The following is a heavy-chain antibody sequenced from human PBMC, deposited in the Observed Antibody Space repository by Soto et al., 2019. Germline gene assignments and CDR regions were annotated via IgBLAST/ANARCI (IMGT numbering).Heavy chain of an antibody. CDR1: GFTFSSYG. J-gene: IGHJ4*02. D-gene: IGHD6-13*01. CDR2: ISYDGSNK. CDR3: VKVPCGSRSWSYFDS. Sequence: QVQLVESGGGVAQPGRSLRLSCAASGFTFSSYGMHWVRQAPGKGLEWVAVISYDGSNKYYADSVKGRFTISRDNSKNTVCLQVNGLAAEDTAVYYCVKVPCGSRSWSYFDSLGQGTLVTVFS. V-gene: IGHV3-30*18.